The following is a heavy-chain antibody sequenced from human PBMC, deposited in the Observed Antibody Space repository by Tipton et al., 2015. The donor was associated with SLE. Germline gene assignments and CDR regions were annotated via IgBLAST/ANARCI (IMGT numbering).Heavy chain of an antibody. J-gene: IGHJ3*02. Sequence: TLSLTCTVSGGSISSYYWSWIRQPPGKGLEWIGYIYYSGSTYYNPSLKSRVTISVDTSKNQFSLKLSSVTAADTAVYYCARLNRYDAFDIWGQGTMVTVSS. D-gene: IGHD1-14*01. V-gene: IGHV4-59*08. CDR3: ARLNRYDAFDI. CDR2: IYYSGST. CDR1: GGSISSYY.